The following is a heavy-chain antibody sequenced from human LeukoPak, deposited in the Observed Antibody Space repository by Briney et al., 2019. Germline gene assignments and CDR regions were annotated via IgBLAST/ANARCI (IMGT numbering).Heavy chain of an antibody. Sequence: SGTLSLTCAVSGGSISSSNWGSWVRQPPGKGLEWIGEIYHSGSTNYNPSLKSRVTISVDKSKNQFSLKLSSVTAADTAVYYCARGRTYSSSWYESNWFDPWGQGTLVTVSS. CDR2: IYHSGST. D-gene: IGHD6-13*01. J-gene: IGHJ5*02. V-gene: IGHV4-4*02. CDR1: GGSISSSNW. CDR3: ARGRTYSSSWYESNWFDP.